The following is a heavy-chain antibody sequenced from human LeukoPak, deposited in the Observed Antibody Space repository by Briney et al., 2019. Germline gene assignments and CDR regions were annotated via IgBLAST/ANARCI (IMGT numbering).Heavy chain of an antibody. CDR2: MNPNSGNT. CDR3: ARGLRGTGYSYGYYYYMDV. V-gene: IGHV1-8*01. CDR1: GYTFTSYD. Sequence: ASVKVSCKASGYTFTSYDINWVRQATGQGLEWMGWMNPNSGNTGYAQKFQGRVTTTRNTSISTAYMELSSLRSEDTAVYYCARGLRGTGYSYGYYYYMDVWGKGTTVTVSS. J-gene: IGHJ6*03. D-gene: IGHD5-18*01.